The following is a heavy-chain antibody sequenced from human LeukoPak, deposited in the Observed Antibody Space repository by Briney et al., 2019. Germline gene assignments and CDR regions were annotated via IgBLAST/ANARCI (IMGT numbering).Heavy chain of an antibody. Sequence: GGALRLSCAASGFTFSNYWMNWVRQAPGKGLEWVANIKEDGSEKYYVDSVKGRFSISRDNSKNSLYLQMNSLRSEDTAMYYCAKESGKFDYWGQGTLVAVSS. CDR1: GFTFSNYW. CDR2: IKEDGSEK. CDR3: AKESGKFDY. J-gene: IGHJ4*02. V-gene: IGHV3-7*04.